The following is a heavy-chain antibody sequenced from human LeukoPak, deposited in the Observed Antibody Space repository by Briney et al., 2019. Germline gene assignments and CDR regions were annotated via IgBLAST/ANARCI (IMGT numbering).Heavy chain of an antibody. CDR2: INPNSGGT. D-gene: IGHD3-22*01. CDR1: GYTFTGYY. V-gene: IGHV1-2*02. CDR3: AKAPIYDSTGYYREYDY. J-gene: IGHJ4*02. Sequence: ASVTVSCKASGYTFTGYYMHWVRQAPGQGVEWMGWINPNSGGTNYAQKFQGRVTMTRDTSISTAYMELSRLRAEDTAVYYCAKAPIYDSTGYYREYDYWGQGTLVTVSS.